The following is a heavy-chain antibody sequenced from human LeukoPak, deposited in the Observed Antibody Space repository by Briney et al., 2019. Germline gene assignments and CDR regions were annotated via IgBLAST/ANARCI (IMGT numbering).Heavy chain of an antibody. V-gene: IGHV5-51*01. J-gene: IGHJ4*02. D-gene: IGHD6-13*01. CDR3: ARHIAAADLDY. CDR1: GYSFTSNW. Sequence: GESLKISCKGSGYSFTSNWIGWVRQMPGKGLEWMGIIYPGDSDTRYSPSFRGQVTISADKSISTAYLQWSSLKASDTAMYYCARHIAAADLDYWGQGTLVTVSS. CDR2: IYPGDSDT.